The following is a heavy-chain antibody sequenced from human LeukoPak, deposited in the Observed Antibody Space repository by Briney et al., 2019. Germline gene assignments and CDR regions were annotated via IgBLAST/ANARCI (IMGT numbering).Heavy chain of an antibody. D-gene: IGHD2-15*01. Sequence: SETLSLTCAVSRGSISSNTWWSWVRQPPGKGLEWIGEIYRSGSTHYNPSLKSRVTMSVDTSKNQFSLKLSSVTAADTAVYYCAKELLALSTYPATLDYWGQGTLVAVSS. CDR3: AKELLALSTYPATLDY. CDR2: IYRSGST. CDR1: RGSISSNTW. V-gene: IGHV4-4*02. J-gene: IGHJ4*02.